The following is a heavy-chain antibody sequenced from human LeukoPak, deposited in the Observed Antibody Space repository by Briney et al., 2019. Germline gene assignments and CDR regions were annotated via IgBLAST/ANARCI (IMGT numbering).Heavy chain of an antibody. D-gene: IGHD2-15*01. Sequence: PSETLSLTCAVYGGSFSGYYWSWIRQPPGKGLEWIGEINHSGSTNYNPSLKSRVTISVDTSKNQLSLKLSSVTAADTAVYYCARLTWYPVPWGQGTLVTVSS. CDR1: GGSFSGYY. CDR2: INHSGST. J-gene: IGHJ5*02. CDR3: ARLTWYPVP. V-gene: IGHV4-34*01.